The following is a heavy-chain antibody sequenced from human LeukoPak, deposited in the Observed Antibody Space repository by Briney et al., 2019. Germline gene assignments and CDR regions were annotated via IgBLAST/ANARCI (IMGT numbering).Heavy chain of an antibody. Sequence: ETLSLTCTVSGGSISSSSYYWGWIRQAPGKGLEWVALMYSRGSSHYADSVGGRFTISRDSSKNTVYLQMNSLTAEDTAVYYCARGQIVGVQGDFWGQGTLVTVSS. CDR2: MYSRGSS. CDR3: ARGQIVGVQGDF. D-gene: IGHD1-26*01. J-gene: IGHJ4*02. V-gene: IGHV3-66*03. CDR1: GGSISSSSYY.